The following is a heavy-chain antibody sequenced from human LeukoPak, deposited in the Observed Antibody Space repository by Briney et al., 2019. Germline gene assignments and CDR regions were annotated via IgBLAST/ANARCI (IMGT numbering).Heavy chain of an antibody. Sequence: GGSLRLSCAASGFTFSSYAMSWVRQAPGKGLEWVSAISGSGGSTYYADSVKGRFTISRDNSKNTLYLQMNSLRAEDTAVYYCAKGDGGIATKSPHFDYWGQGTLVTVSS. CDR2: ISGSGGST. J-gene: IGHJ4*02. CDR3: AKGDGGIATKSPHFDY. CDR1: GFTFSSYA. V-gene: IGHV3-23*01. D-gene: IGHD5-24*01.